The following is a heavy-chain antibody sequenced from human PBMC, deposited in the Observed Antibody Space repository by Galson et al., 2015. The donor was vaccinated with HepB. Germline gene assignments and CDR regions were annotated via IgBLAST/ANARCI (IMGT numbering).Heavy chain of an antibody. J-gene: IGHJ4*02. CDR1: GFTFSNYA. CDR3: ARDGAATAVAGFDY. CDR2: ISYDGSNK. Sequence: SLRLSCAASGFTFSNYAMHWVRQAPGKGLEWVTFISYDGSNKYYADSVKGRFTISRDNSKNTLYLQMNSLGAEDTAVYYCARDGAATAVAGFDYWGQGTLVTVSS. D-gene: IGHD6-19*01. V-gene: IGHV3-30-3*01.